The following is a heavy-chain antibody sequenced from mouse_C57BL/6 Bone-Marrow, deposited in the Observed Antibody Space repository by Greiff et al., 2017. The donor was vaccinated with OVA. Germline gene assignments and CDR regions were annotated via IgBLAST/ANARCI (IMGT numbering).Heavy chain of an antibody. CDR2: IDPENGDT. Sequence: VQLKESGAELVRPGASVKLSCTASGFNIKDDYMHWVKQRPEQGLEWIGWIDPENGDTEYASKFQGKATITADTSSNTAYLQLSSLTSEDTAVYYCTTRGYGNYERAMDYWGQGTSVTVSS. V-gene: IGHV14-4*01. CDR3: TTRGYGNYERAMDY. J-gene: IGHJ4*01. CDR1: GFNIKDDY. D-gene: IGHD2-10*02.